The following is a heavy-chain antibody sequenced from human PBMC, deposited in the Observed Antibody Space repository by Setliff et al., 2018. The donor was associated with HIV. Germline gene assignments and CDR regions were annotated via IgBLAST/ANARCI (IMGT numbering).Heavy chain of an antibody. CDR3: ARHSDFWSEDAFDI. CDR2: IYTSGST. CDR1: GGSINSYY. D-gene: IGHD3-3*01. Sequence: LSETLSLTCSVSGGSINSYYWSWIRQPPGKGLEWIGYIYTSGSTKYNPFLRSRVTISVDPSKNQFSLRLSSVTAADTALYYCARHSDFWSEDAFDIWGQGTMVTVSS. V-gene: IGHV4-4*09. J-gene: IGHJ3*02.